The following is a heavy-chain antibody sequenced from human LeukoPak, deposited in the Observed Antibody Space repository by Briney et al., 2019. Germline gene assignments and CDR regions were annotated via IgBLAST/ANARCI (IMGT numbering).Heavy chain of an antibody. CDR1: GFTFSSYE. D-gene: IGHD5-18*01. CDR2: ISTSGSPI. J-gene: IGHJ4*02. Sequence: GGSLRLSCAASGFTFSSYEMNWVRQAPGQGLEWISWISTSGSPIYYADSVKGRFTISRDNAKNSLYLQMNSLRAEDTAVYYCARGFRHTAMFLDYWGRGTLVTVSS. V-gene: IGHV3-48*03. CDR3: ARGFRHTAMFLDY.